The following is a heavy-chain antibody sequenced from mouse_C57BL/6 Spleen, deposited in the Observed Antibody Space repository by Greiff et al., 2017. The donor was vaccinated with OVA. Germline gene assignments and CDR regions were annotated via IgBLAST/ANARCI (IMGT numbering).Heavy chain of an antibody. D-gene: IGHD2-3*01. CDR1: GYAFTNYL. V-gene: IGHV1-54*01. Sequence: VQLVESGAELVRPGTSVKVSCKASGYAFTNYLIEWVKQRPGQGLEWIGVINPGSGGTNYNEKFKGKATLTADKSSSTASMQLSSLTSEDSAVYFCARDGDYFDYWGQGTTLTVSS. J-gene: IGHJ2*01. CDR2: INPGSGGT. CDR3: ARDGDYFDY.